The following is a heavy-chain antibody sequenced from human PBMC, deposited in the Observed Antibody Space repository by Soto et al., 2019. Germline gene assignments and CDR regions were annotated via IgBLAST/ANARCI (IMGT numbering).Heavy chain of an antibody. Sequence: GGSLRLSCAASGFTFSSYAMSWVRQAPGKGLEWVSAISGSGGSTYYADSGKGRFTISRDNSKNTLYLQMNSLRAEDTAVYYCAKGESGLWFGELSFDPWGQGTLVTVSS. CDR2: ISGSGGST. CDR1: GFTFSSYA. D-gene: IGHD3-10*01. J-gene: IGHJ5*02. V-gene: IGHV3-23*01. CDR3: AKGESGLWFGELSFDP.